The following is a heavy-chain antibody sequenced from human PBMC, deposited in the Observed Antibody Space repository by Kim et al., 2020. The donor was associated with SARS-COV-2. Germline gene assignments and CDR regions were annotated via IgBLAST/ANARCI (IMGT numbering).Heavy chain of an antibody. J-gene: IGHJ4*02. Sequence: GGSLRLSCAASGFTFSHYAMSWVRQAPGKGLEWVSGISNSGDYTYYADSVKGRFTISRDNSKNTLFLQMNSLRADDTAVYYCAKWREYCSTTTCFQNFDYWGRGTLVTVSS. CDR2: ISNSGDYT. CDR3: AKWREYCSTTTCFQNFDY. D-gene: IGHD2-2*01. CDR1: GFTFSHYA. V-gene: IGHV3-23*01.